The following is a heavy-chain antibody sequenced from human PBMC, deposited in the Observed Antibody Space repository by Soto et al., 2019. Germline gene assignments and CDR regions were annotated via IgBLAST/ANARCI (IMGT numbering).Heavy chain of an antibody. V-gene: IGHV4-59*01. CDR3: ARVVVAAIGWFDP. CDR1: GGSISSYY. CDR2: IYYSGST. Sequence: SETLSLTCTVSGGSISSYYWSWIRQPPGKGLEWIGYIYYSGSTNYNPSLKSRVTISVDMSKNQFSLKLSSVTAADTAVYYCARVVVAAIGWFDPWGQGTLVTVSS. J-gene: IGHJ5*02. D-gene: IGHD2-15*01.